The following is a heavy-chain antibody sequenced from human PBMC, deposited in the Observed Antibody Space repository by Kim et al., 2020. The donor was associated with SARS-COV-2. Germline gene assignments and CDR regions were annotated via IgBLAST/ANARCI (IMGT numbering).Heavy chain of an antibody. CDR3: ARHEKIGTSRYMDV. D-gene: IGHD3-10*01. V-gene: IGHV4-39*01. J-gene: IGHJ6*03. Sequence: NPSLKSRGTISVDTSKNQFSLKLSSVTAADTAVYYCARHEKIGTSRYMDVWGKGTTVTVSS.